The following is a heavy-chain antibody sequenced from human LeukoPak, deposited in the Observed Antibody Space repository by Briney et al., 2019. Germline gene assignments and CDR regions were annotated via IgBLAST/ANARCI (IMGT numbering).Heavy chain of an antibody. J-gene: IGHJ4*02. D-gene: IGHD5-18*01. CDR3: ASLFGYSYSFGRGEDY. Sequence: GASVKVSCKASGYTFTGYYMHWVRQAPGKGLEWMGRINPNSGGTNYAQKFQGRVTMTRDTSISTAYMELSRLRSDDTAVYYCASLFGYSYSFGRGEDYWGQGTLVTVSS. CDR1: GYTFTGYY. CDR2: INPNSGGT. V-gene: IGHV1-2*06.